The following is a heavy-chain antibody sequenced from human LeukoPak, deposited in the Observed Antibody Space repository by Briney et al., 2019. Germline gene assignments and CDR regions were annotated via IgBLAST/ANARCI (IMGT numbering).Heavy chain of an antibody. Sequence: GGSLRLSCAASVFTFSRYSMNWVRQARGKGLEWVSSISSSSSYIYYADSVKGRFTISRDNAKNSLYLQMNSLRAEDTAVYYCARGDDILTGAVDYWGQGTLVTVSS. CDR2: ISSSSSYI. CDR3: ARGDDILTGAVDY. D-gene: IGHD3-9*01. CDR1: VFTFSRYS. J-gene: IGHJ4*02. V-gene: IGHV3-21*01.